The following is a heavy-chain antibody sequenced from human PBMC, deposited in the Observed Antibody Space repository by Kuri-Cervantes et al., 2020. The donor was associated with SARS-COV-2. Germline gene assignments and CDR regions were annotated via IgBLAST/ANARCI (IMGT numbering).Heavy chain of an antibody. D-gene: IGHD2-2*01. CDR2: IVVGSVNT. Sequence: SVKISCKASGFTFTSSAVQWVRQARGQRLEWIGWIVVGSVNTNYAQKFQERVTITRDMSTSTAYMELSSLRSEDTAVYYRSADPRDVVEPASRYYNGMDVWGQGTTVTVSS. CDR1: GFTFTSSA. V-gene: IGHV1-58*01. CDR3: SADPRDVVEPASRYYNGMDV. J-gene: IGHJ6*02.